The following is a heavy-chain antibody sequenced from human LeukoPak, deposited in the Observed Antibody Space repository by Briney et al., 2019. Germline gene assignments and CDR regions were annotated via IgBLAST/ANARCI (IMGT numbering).Heavy chain of an antibody. J-gene: IGHJ4*02. Sequence: PSETLSLTCAVYGGSFSGYYWSWIRQPPGKGLEWIGEINHSGSTNYNPSLKSRVTISVDTSKNQFSLKLSSVTAADTAVYYCATRIAAAGTGVDYWGQGTLVTVSS. D-gene: IGHD6-13*01. CDR3: ATRIAAAGTGVDY. CDR1: GGSFSGYY. CDR2: INHSGST. V-gene: IGHV4-34*01.